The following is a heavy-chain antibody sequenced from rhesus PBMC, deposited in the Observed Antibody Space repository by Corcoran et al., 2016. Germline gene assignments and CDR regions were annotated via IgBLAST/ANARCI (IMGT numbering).Heavy chain of an antibody. D-gene: IGHD6-13*01. Sequence: QVQLQESGPGVVKPSETLSLTCAVSGGSISSNYWSWIRQTPGKGLEWIGYMYGGTGSTTYNPSLKIRVTISTDTSKNQFSLKLSSVTAADTAVYYCASRRYSSWLNAFDFWGQGLRVTVSS. J-gene: IGHJ3*01. V-gene: IGHV4-147*01. CDR1: GGSISSNY. CDR3: ASRRYSSWLNAFDF. CDR2: MYGGTGST.